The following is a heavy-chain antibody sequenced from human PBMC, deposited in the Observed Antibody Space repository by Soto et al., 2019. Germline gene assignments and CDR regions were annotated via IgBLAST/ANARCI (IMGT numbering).Heavy chain of an antibody. CDR3: ARVVQKDGGLLSNYYYGMDV. CDR1: GGSISSGGYY. Sequence: QVQLQESGPGLVKPSQTLSLTCTVSGGSISSGGYYWSWIRQHPGKGLEWIGYIYYSGSANYKSALKSRVTISVDTSKNQFSLKLSSVTAADTAVYYCARVVQKDGGLLSNYYYGMDVWGQGTTVTVSS. J-gene: IGHJ6*02. CDR2: IYYSGSA. V-gene: IGHV4-31*03. D-gene: IGHD3-10*01.